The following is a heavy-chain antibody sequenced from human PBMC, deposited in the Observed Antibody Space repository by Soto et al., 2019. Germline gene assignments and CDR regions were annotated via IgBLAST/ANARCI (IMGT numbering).Heavy chain of an antibody. CDR1: GDTFKNHF. D-gene: IGHD3-10*01. V-gene: IGHV1-69*13. CDR3: ARDLEFRDGNISHLDF. Sequence: ASVNVSCKPSGDTFKNHFFNWVRQAPGQGLEWVGGIMPIIGTPTYAQKFQGRVTISADASTRTVYLELRSLRSDDSAVYYCARDLEFRDGNISHLDFWGQGTLVTVSS. J-gene: IGHJ4*02. CDR2: IMPIIGTP.